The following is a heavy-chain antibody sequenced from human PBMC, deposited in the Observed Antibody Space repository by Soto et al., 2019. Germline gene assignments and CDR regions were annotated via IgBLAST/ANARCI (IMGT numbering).Heavy chain of an antibody. V-gene: IGHV3-30-3*01. J-gene: IGHJ6*02. Sequence: QVQLVESGGGVVQPGRSLRLSCAASGFTFSSYAMHWVRQAPGKGLEWVAVISYDGSNKYHADSVKGRFTISRDNSKNKRYLQMNSLRAEDTAVYYCARALWFGEINYGMDVWGQGTTVTVSS. CDR1: GFTFSSYA. D-gene: IGHD3-10*01. CDR2: ISYDGSNK. CDR3: ARALWFGEINYGMDV.